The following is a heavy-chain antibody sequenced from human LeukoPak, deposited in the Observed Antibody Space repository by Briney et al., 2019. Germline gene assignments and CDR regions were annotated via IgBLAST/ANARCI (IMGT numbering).Heavy chain of an antibody. CDR1: GGSISSSSYY. V-gene: IGHV4-39*01. CDR2: IYYSGST. CDR3: ARLGYCSSTSCWDLDDAFDI. J-gene: IGHJ3*02. Sequence: SETLSLTCTVSGGSISSSSYYWGWIRQPPGKGLEWIGSIYYSGSTYYNPSLKSRVTISVDTSENQFSLKLSSVTAADTAVYYCARLGYCSSTSCWDLDDAFDIWGQGTMVTVSS. D-gene: IGHD2-2*03.